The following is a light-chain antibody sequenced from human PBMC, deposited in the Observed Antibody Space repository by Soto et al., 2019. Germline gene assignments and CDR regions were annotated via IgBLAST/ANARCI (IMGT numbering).Light chain of an antibody. V-gene: IGLV1-47*01. CDR1: RSNIGSNY. CDR2: RND. Sequence: QSVLTQPPTASGTPGQRVTISCSGSRSNIGSNYVYWYQQVPGTAPKLLIYRNDQRPSGVPDQFSGSKSGTSASLAISGLRSEDEADYYCVAWDDSLSGGVFGGGTQLTVL. J-gene: IGLJ7*01. CDR3: VAWDDSLSGGV.